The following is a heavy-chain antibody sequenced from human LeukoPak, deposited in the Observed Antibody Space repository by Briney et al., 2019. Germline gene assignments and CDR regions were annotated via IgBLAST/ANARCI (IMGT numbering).Heavy chain of an antibody. CDR3: ARHSVAASPLNAFDI. CDR2: ISSSGSTI. V-gene: IGHV3-48*03. J-gene: IGHJ3*02. CDR1: GFTVSSYE. Sequence: GGSLRLSCAAAGFTVSSYEMKWVRQAPGKGLGWVSYISSSGSTIYYAASVKGRFSISRDNAKHSLYLQMNSPRAEDPPVYYRARHSVAASPLNAFDIWGQGTMVTVSS. D-gene: IGHD2-15*01.